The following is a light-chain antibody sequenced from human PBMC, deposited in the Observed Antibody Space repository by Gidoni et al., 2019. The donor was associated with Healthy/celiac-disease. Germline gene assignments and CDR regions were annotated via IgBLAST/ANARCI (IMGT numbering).Light chain of an antibody. J-gene: IGLJ2*01. V-gene: IGLV2-11*01. CDR3: CSYAGRYTSV. CDR1: SSDVGGYKY. CDR2: DVS. Sequence: QSTLTQPRSVSGSPGPSVTISCTGPSSDVGGYKYLSWYQQHPGKAPKFMIYDVSKRPSGVHDRFSGSKSGNTASLTISGLQAEDEADYYCCSYAGRYTSVFGGGTKLTVL.